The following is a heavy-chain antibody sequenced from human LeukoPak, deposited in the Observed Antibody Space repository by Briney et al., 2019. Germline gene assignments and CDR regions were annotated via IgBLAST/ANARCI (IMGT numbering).Heavy chain of an antibody. J-gene: IGHJ4*02. CDR3: AKDKWQVGATPFDY. D-gene: IGHD1-26*01. V-gene: IGHV3-9*01. CDR1: GFTFDDYA. CDR2: ISWNSGSI. Sequence: GRSLRLSCAASGFTFDDYAMHWVRQAPGKGLKWVSGISWNSGSIGYADSVKGRFTISRDNAKNSLYLQMNSLRAEDTALYYCAKDKWQVGATPFDYWGQGTLVTVSS.